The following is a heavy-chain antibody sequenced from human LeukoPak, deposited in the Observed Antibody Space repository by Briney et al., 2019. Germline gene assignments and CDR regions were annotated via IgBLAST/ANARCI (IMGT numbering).Heavy chain of an antibody. J-gene: IGHJ6*02. V-gene: IGHV4-59*01. CDR2: IYYSGST. CDR3: ARALDNRDPKLGYYYYGMDV. Sequence: SETLSLTCTVSGGSISSYYWSWIRQPPGKGLEWIGYIYYSGSTKYNPSLKSRVTISTDTSKKHVSLKLTSVTAADTAVYYCARALDNRDPKLGYYYYGMDVWGQGTTATVSS. D-gene: IGHD1-14*01. CDR1: GGSISSYY.